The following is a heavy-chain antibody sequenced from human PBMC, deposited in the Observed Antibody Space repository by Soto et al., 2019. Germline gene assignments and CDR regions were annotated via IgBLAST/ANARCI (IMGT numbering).Heavy chain of an antibody. V-gene: IGHV4-39*01. CDR3: GRVVEGATRHTDLDS. CDR2: MYYSGGT. CDR1: GVSIHNSHSF. D-gene: IGHD2-15*01. Sequence: KPSETLSLTCAVSGVSIHNSHSFWGWIRQPPGKGLEFIGSMYYSGGTNYNPSLKSRVTISLETSKNQFSLTVNSVTAADTAIYYCGRVVEGATRHTDLDSCGQGTLVAVSS. J-gene: IGHJ4*02.